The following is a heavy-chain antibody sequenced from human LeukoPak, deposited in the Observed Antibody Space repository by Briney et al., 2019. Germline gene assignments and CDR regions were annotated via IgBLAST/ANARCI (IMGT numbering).Heavy chain of an antibody. Sequence: ASVKVSCKVSGYTLTELSMHWVRQAPGQGLEWMGGFDPEDSETIYAQKFQGRVTMTEDTSTDTAYMELSSLRSEDTAVYYCATSTRGAFDIWGQGTMVTVSS. CDR2: FDPEDSET. CDR1: GYTLTELS. J-gene: IGHJ3*02. D-gene: IGHD2-2*01. V-gene: IGHV1-24*01. CDR3: ATSTRGAFDI.